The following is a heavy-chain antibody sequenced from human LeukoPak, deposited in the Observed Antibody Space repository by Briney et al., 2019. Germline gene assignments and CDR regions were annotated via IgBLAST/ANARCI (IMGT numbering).Heavy chain of an antibody. Sequence: PSETLSLTCSVSGGAIKNHYWSWIRQPPGKGLEWIGYIYYSRSTKYNPSLKSRVTISVDTSKNQFSLNLRSVTAADTAVYYCARPLYDSGWDAFDFWGQGTMVTVSS. V-gene: IGHV4-59*08. J-gene: IGHJ3*01. CDR1: GGAIKNHY. CDR3: ARPLYDSGWDAFDF. D-gene: IGHD3-22*01. CDR2: IYYSRST.